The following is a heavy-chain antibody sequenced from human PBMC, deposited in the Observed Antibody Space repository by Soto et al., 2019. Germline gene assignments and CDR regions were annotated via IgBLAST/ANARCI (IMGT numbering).Heavy chain of an antibody. CDR1: GGSFSGYY. V-gene: IGHV4-34*01. CDR3: ARMYGHFDY. CDR2: ITHSGST. D-gene: IGHD2-8*01. J-gene: IGHJ4*02. Sequence: QVQLQQWGAGLLKTSETLSLTCAVYGGSFSGYYWSWIREPPGKGLEWIGEITHSGSTNYNPSLKSRGTISVDTSKNEFSLKLSSVTAADTAVYYCARMYGHFDYWGQGTLVTVAS.